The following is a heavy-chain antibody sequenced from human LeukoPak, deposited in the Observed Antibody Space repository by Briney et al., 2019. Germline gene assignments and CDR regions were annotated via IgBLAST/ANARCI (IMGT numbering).Heavy chain of an antibody. V-gene: IGHV3-23*01. CDR3: AELGITMIGGV. CDR2: ISPSGDIT. J-gene: IGHJ6*04. Sequence: GGTLRLSCAASGFTFSSHGMNWVRQSPGKGLEWVSGISPSGDITYYADSVMGRFTISRDNAKNSLYLQMNSLRAEDTAVYYCAELGITMIGGVWGKGTTVTISS. D-gene: IGHD3-10*02. CDR1: GFTFSSHG.